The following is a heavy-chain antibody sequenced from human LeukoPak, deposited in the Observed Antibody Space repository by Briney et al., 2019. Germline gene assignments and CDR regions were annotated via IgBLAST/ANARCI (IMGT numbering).Heavy chain of an antibody. Sequence: GGSLRLSCAASGFTFDDYGMSWVRQAPGKGLEWVSGINWNGGSTGYADSVKGRFTISRDNSNDTLYLQMSSLRPDDTAIYYCVKRRVRDIVVVVAADFDFWGQGTLVTVSS. J-gene: IGHJ4*02. CDR2: INWNGGST. CDR3: VKRRVRDIVVVVAADFDF. D-gene: IGHD2-15*01. CDR1: GFTFDDYG. V-gene: IGHV3-20*04.